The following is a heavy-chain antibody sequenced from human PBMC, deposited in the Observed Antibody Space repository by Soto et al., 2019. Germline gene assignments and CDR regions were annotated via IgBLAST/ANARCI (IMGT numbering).Heavy chain of an antibody. J-gene: IGHJ4*02. Sequence: EVQLVESGGGFVKPGGSLRLSCAASRFTFRNAWMSWVRQAPGKGLEWVGRIKSKADGGTADYAAPVKGRFTISRDDSKNTLYLQMNSLKIQDTAVYHFLTRIVAAGGFDIWGQGTLGTVSS. CDR3: LTRIVAAGGFDI. V-gene: IGHV3-15*01. D-gene: IGHD1-26*01. CDR2: IKSKADGGTA. CDR1: RFTFRNAW.